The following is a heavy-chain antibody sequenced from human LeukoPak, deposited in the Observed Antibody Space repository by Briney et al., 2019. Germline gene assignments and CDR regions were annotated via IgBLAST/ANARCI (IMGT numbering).Heavy chain of an antibody. Sequence: GGSLRLSCAASGFTFSSYAMSWVRQAPGKGLEWVSAISGSGGSTYYADSVKGRFTISRDNSKNTLYLQMNSLRAEDTAVYYCAKDPRYSSSSSWFDYWGQGTLVTVSS. CDR1: GFTFSSYA. CDR2: ISGSGGST. V-gene: IGHV3-23*01. D-gene: IGHD6-6*01. J-gene: IGHJ4*02. CDR3: AKDPRYSSSSSWFDY.